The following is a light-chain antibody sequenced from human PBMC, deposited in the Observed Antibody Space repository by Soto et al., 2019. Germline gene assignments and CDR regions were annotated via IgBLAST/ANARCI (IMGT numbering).Light chain of an antibody. CDR2: RAS. J-gene: IGKJ3*01. CDR3: QQYETYSGT. CDR1: QIINTW. Sequence: DIQMTQSPSSLSASVGDRVTITCRASQIINTWLAWYQQKPGKAPKLVIYRASNLVNGVPSRFSGSGYGTEFTLTFSSLQPDDFSIYYCQQYETYSGTFGTGTKVDL. V-gene: IGKV1-5*03.